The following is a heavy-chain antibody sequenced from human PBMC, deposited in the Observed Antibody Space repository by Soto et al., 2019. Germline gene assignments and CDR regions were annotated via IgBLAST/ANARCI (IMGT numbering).Heavy chain of an antibody. J-gene: IGHJ4*02. CDR2: IYYSGST. D-gene: IGHD2-15*01. V-gene: IGHV4-30-4*01. Sequence: PSETLSLTCTVSGGSISSGDYYWSWIRQPPGKGLEWIGYIYYSGSTYYNPSLKSRVTISVDTSKNQFSLKLSSVTAADTAVYYCARTYCSGDTCYLAFDSWGQGTLVTVSS. CDR1: GGSISSGDYY. CDR3: ARTYCSGDTCYLAFDS.